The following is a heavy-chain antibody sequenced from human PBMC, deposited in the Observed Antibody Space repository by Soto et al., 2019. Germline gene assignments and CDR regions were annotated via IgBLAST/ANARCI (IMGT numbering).Heavy chain of an antibody. CDR2: IYHSGST. CDR1: GGSISSGGYS. V-gene: IGHV4-30-2*01. CDR3: ARVPDV. J-gene: IGHJ6*02. Sequence: QLQVQESGSGLVKPSQTLSLTCAVSGGSISSGGYSWTWIRQPPGKGLEWIGYIYHSGSTYYNPSLKSRVTISVDRSKNQFSLKLSSVTAADTAVYYCARVPDVWGQGTTVTVSS.